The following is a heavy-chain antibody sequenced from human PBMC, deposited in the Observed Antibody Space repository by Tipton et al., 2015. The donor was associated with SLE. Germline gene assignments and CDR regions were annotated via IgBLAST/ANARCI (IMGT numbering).Heavy chain of an antibody. CDR2: ITSISSTP. D-gene: IGHD1-26*01. Sequence: QLVQSGAEVKKPGSSVKVSCKTSGGSFDFRDKPISWVRQAPGQGLEWMGGITSISSTPNYAQKFQGRVTITTDESTGTIYMELTSLRSEDTAMYYCARDHSGNYYDYYYGMDVWGQGTTVTVSS. V-gene: IGHV1-69*05. CDR1: GGSFDFRDKP. CDR3: ARDHSGNYYDYYYGMDV. J-gene: IGHJ6*02.